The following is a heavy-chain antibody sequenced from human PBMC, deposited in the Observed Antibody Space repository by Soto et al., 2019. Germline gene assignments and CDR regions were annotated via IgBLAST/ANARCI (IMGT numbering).Heavy chain of an antibody. CDR3: AIGNRNSWGCDF. D-gene: IGHD1-1*01. CDR1: GGTFSNYA. CDR2: IIPLTETP. J-gene: IGHJ4*02. V-gene: IGHV1-69*01. Sequence: QVQVVQSGAEVKKPGSSVKVSCKASGGTFSNYAISWVRQAPGHGLEWVGGIIPLTETPVYAQTVQVRLTITAGEITSAAYMYLSSLRSDDTAVYYCAIGNRNSWGCDFWGQGTLVSVSS.